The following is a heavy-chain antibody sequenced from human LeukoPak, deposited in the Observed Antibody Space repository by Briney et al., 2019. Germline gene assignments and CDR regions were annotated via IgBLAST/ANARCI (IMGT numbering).Heavy chain of an antibody. CDR3: AKVSLGTAMTS. Sequence: GGSLRLSCAASGFTFSTYAMSWVSQAPGKGLDWLSAISGSGGSTYYADSVKGRFTISRDNSKNTLYLQLDSLRAEDTAVYYCAKVSLGTAMTSWGQGTLVTVSS. CDR1: GFTFSTYA. V-gene: IGHV3-23*01. J-gene: IGHJ5*02. D-gene: IGHD5-18*01. CDR2: ISGSGGST.